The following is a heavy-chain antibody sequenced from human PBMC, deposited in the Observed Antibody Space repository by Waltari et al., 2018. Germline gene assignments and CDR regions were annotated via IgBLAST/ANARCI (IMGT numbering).Heavy chain of an antibody. Sequence: QLQLQESGPGLVKPSETLSLTCTVSGGSISSSSYYWGWIRQPQGKGLEWIGSSNYNGSTYYHPTLKIRVTISVDTSKNQFSLKLSAVTAADTAVYYCARAPHRVAYDYWGQGTLVTVSS. CDR1: GGSISSSSYY. CDR2: SNYNGST. V-gene: IGHV4-39*07. CDR3: ARAPHRVAYDY. J-gene: IGHJ4*02. D-gene: IGHD5-12*01.